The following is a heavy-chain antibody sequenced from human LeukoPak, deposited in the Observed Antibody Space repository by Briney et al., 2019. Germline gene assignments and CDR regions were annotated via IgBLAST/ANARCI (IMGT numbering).Heavy chain of an antibody. CDR3: ARLYSWGKFDY. Sequence: PSETLSLTCTVSGGSITSSSYYWGWIRQPPGKGLEWIGSIYYSGSTHYTPSLKSRVTISIDTSKNQFSLKLSSVTAADTAVYYCARLYSWGKFDYWGQGTLVTVSS. CDR1: GGSITSSSYY. D-gene: IGHD2-8*02. CDR2: IYYSGST. J-gene: IGHJ4*02. V-gene: IGHV4-39*01.